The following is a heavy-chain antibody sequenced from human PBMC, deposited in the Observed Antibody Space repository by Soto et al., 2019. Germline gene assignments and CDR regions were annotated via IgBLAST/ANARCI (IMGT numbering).Heavy chain of an antibody. Sequence: SETLSLTCAASGGSISSSNWWSWVRQPPGKGLEWIGEIYHSGSTNYNPSLKSRVTISVDKSKNQFSLKLSSVTAADTAVYYCARGQGTRENWFDPWGQGTLVPVSS. CDR1: GGSISSSNW. CDR2: IYHSGST. V-gene: IGHV4-4*02. J-gene: IGHJ5*02. D-gene: IGHD3-10*01. CDR3: ARGQGTRENWFDP.